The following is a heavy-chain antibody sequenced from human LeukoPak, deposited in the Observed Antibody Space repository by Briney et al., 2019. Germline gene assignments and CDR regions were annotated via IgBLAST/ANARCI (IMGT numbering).Heavy chain of an antibody. J-gene: IGHJ5*02. Sequence: GASVKVSCKASGYTFTSYAMNWVRQAPGQGLEWMGWISAYNGNTNYAQKLQGRVTMTTDTSTSTAYMELRSLRSDDTAVYYCARDRLAVADEYNWFDPWGQGTLVTVSS. CDR2: ISAYNGNT. CDR3: ARDRLAVADEYNWFDP. CDR1: GYTFTSYA. V-gene: IGHV1-18*01. D-gene: IGHD6-19*01.